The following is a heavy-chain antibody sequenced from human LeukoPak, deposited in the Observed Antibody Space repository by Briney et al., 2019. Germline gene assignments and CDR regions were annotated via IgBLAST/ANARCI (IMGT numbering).Heavy chain of an antibody. CDR2: ISAYNGNT. J-gene: IGHJ3*02. D-gene: IGHD3-10*01. Sequence: ASVKVSCKASGYTFTSYGISWVRQAPGQGLEWMGWISAYNGNTNYAQKLQGRVTMTTDTSTSTAYMELRSLRSDDTAVYYCAREVHGSGSYYYDAFDIWGQGTMVTVSS. CDR1: GYTFTSYG. CDR3: AREVHGSGSYYYDAFDI. V-gene: IGHV1-18*01.